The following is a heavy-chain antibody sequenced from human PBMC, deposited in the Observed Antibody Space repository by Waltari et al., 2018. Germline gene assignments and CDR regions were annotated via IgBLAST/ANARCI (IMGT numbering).Heavy chain of an antibody. CDR1: GFIFDHYC. D-gene: IGHD4-17*01. CDR3: ARGPYGDYAAVDY. Sequence: VQLVESGGGSVQPAGSLRLSCAAAGFIFDHYCLHWFRQAPGRGLEWVAVISYDGSNKYYADSVKGRFTISRDNSKNTLYLQMNSLRAEDTAVYYCARGPYGDYAAVDYWGQGTLVTVSS. V-gene: IGHV3-30-3*01. CDR2: ISYDGSNK. J-gene: IGHJ4*02.